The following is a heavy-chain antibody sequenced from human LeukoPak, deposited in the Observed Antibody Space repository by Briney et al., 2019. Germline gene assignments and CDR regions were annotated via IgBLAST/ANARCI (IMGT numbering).Heavy chain of an antibody. D-gene: IGHD4-17*01. CDR2: ISSSSSYI. J-gene: IGHJ6*03. V-gene: IGHV3-21*04. Sequence: PGGSLRLSCAASGFTFSSYSMNWVRQAPGKGLEWVSSISSSSSYIYYADSVKGRFTISRDNAKNSLYLQMNSLRAEDTALYYCARCGYGDVYYYYMDVWGKGTTVTVSS. CDR1: GFTFSSYS. CDR3: ARCGYGDVYYYYMDV.